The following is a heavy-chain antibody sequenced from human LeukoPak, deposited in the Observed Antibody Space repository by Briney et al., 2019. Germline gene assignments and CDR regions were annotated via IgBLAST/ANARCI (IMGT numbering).Heavy chain of an antibody. D-gene: IGHD2-15*01. J-gene: IGHJ4*02. CDR3: ARVYCSGDNCWFDY. CDR2: LNSDGSST. V-gene: IGHV3-74*01. CDR1: GFTFSSYW. Sequence: PGGSLRLSCAASGFTFSSYWLHWVRQAPGKGLVWVSRLNSDGSSTSYADSVKGRFTISRDNAKNTLYLQMNSLRAEDTAMYYCARVYCSGDNCWFDYWGQGTLVTVSS.